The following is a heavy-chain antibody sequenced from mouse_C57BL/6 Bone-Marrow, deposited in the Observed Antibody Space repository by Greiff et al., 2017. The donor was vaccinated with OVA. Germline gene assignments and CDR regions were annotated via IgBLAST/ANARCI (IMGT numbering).Heavy chain of an antibody. CDR1: GYTFTSYW. D-gene: IGHD1-1*01. CDR3: AAYCSSSYYYAMDY. Sequence: QVQLKQPGAELVMPGASVKLSCKASGYTFTSYWMHWVKQRPGQGLEWIGEIDPSDSYTNYNQKFKGKSTLTVDKSSSTAYMQLSSLTSDDSAVYYCAAYCSSSYYYAMDYWGQGTSVTVSS. V-gene: IGHV1-69*01. J-gene: IGHJ4*01. CDR2: IDPSDSYT.